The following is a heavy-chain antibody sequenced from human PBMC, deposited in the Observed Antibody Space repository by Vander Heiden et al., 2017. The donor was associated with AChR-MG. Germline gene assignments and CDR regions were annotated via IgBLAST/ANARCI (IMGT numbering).Heavy chain of an antibody. V-gene: IGHV3-7*01. CDR3: ATGSPPFGY. Sequence: EVQLVESGGGLVQHGGSLRLSCAASGFTFSSYWMNWVRQAPGKGLEWVANIKEDGSEEYYLDYVKGRFTISRDNAKSSLYLQMNSLRAEDTAVYYCATGSPPFGYWGQGTLVTVSS. J-gene: IGHJ4*02. CDR1: GFTFSSYW. CDR2: IKEDGSEE.